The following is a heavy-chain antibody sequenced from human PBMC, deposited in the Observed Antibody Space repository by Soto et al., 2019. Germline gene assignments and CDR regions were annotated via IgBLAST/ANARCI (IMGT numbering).Heavy chain of an antibody. V-gene: IGHV3-74*01. CDR2: INSDGSST. J-gene: IGHJ4*02. CDR3: ARDRGDYFDC. D-gene: IGHD4-17*01. Sequence: EVQLVESGGGLVQPGGSLRLSCAASGFTFSNYWMHWVRQAPGKGPVWVSRINSDGSSTSYADSVKGRFTISRDNAKDTVSLQMSSQSGEDTGVYYGARDRGDYFDCWGQGALVTVSS. CDR1: GFTFSNYW.